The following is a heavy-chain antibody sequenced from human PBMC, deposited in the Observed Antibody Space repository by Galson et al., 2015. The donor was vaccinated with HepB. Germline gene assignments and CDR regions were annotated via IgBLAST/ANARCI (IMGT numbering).Heavy chain of an antibody. Sequence: SCKASGYTFTTYYMQWVRQAPGQGLEWMAIINPSGGSTTYAQKFQGRVAMTRDTSTSTVSMELNSLTSDDTAVYYCTRGVLRYFDWLSKNYFDYWGQGTLVTVSS. CDR1: GYTFTTYY. CDR2: INPSGGST. V-gene: IGHV1-46*03. J-gene: IGHJ4*02. CDR3: TRGVLRYFDWLSKNYFDY. D-gene: IGHD3-9*01.